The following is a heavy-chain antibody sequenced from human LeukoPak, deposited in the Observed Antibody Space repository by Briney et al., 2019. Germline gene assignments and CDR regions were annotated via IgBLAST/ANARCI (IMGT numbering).Heavy chain of an antibody. Sequence: GASVKVSCKASGGTFSSYAISWVRQAPGQGLEWMGWISAYNGNTNYAQKLQGRVTMTTDTSTSTAYMELRSLRSDDTAVYYCARGDNPDTYYYGSGSYGRVDYWGQGTLVTVSS. CDR1: GGTFSSYA. D-gene: IGHD3-10*01. J-gene: IGHJ4*02. V-gene: IGHV1-18*01. CDR2: ISAYNGNT. CDR3: ARGDNPDTYYYGSGSYGRVDY.